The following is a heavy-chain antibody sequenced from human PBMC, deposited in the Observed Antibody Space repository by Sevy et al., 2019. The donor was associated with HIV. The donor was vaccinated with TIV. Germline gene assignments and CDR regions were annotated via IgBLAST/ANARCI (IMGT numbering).Heavy chain of an antibody. CDR1: GFNFSSYG. D-gene: IGHD3-3*01. V-gene: IGHV3-30*18. CDR3: AKESGSYYDFWSGHDAFDI. CDR2: ISYDRSSK. Sequence: GGSLRLSCAASGFNFSSYGMHRVRQAPRKGLEWVAVISYDRSSKYYAESVKGRFTISRDNSKNTLYLQISSLRAEDTAVYYGAKESGSYYDFWSGHDAFDIWGQGTMVTVSS. J-gene: IGHJ3*02.